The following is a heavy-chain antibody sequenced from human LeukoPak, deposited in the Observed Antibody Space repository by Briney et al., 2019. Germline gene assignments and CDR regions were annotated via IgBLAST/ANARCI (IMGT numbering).Heavy chain of an antibody. J-gene: IGHJ4*02. D-gene: IGHD5-18*01. Sequence: PGGALQSYCVASGLSVSSDAMSWVSQAPGKGLEWVSAISGSGGSTYYADSVKGRFTISRDNSKNTLYLQMNSLRAEDTAVYYCAKVRSGYSYGYFPDYWGQGTLVTVSS. V-gene: IGHV3-23*01. CDR1: GLSVSSDA. CDR2: ISGSGGST. CDR3: AKVRSGYSYGYFPDY.